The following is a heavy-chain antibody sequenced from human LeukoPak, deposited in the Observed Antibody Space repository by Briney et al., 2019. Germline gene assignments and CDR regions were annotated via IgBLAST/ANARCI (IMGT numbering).Heavy chain of an antibody. J-gene: IGHJ4*01. D-gene: IGHD1-26*01. CDR1: GFTFSSYS. Sequence: GGSLRLSCAASGFTFSSYSMNWVRQAPGKGLEWVSFISSSSSYIYYADSVKGRFTISRDNAKNSLYLQMNSLRADDTAVYYCARALGNQLGHSRSKSAPNDYWGQGTLVTVSS. CDR3: ARALGNQLGHSRSKSAPNDY. V-gene: IGHV3-21*01. CDR2: ISSSSSYI.